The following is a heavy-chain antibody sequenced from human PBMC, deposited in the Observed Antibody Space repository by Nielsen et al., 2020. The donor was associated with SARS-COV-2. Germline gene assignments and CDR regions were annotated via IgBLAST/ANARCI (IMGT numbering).Heavy chain of an antibody. D-gene: IGHD5-18*01. Sequence: ASVKVSCKASGYTFTSYGISWVRQAPGQGLEWMGWISAYNGNTNYAQQFQGRVTMTTDTSTRTAYMELRSLNFDDTAVYYCARDYSFGRPFDYWGQGTLVTVSS. J-gene: IGHJ4*02. CDR3: ARDYSFGRPFDY. V-gene: IGHV1-18*01. CDR2: ISAYNGNT. CDR1: GYTFTSYG.